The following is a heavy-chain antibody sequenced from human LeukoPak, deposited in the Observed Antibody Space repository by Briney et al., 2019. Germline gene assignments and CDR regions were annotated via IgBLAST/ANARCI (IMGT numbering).Heavy chain of an antibody. CDR2: ISSSSSYI. J-gene: IGHJ3*02. CDR3: ARAGRELHDAFDI. D-gene: IGHD1-26*01. CDR1: GFTFSSYS. V-gene: IGHV3-21*01. Sequence: GGSLRLSCAASGFTFSSYSMNWVRQAPGKGLEWVSSISSSSSYIYYADSVKGRFTISRDNAKNSLYLQMNSLRAEDTAVYYCARAGRELHDAFDIWGQGTMVTVSS.